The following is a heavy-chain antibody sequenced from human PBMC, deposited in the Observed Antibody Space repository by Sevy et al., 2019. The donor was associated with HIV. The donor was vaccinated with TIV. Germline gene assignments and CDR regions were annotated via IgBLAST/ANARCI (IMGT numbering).Heavy chain of an antibody. J-gene: IGHJ4*02. CDR1: GGSTISGAYY. V-gene: IGHV4-61*02. Sequence: SETLSLTCTVSGGSTISGAYYWSWIRQPAGKGLEWIGRIYTSGGGGTNYNPSLKSRVTMSLDTSKNQISLNLSSVTAADTAVYYCARELGYWGQGTLVTVSS. CDR3: ARELGY. CDR2: IYTSGGGGT.